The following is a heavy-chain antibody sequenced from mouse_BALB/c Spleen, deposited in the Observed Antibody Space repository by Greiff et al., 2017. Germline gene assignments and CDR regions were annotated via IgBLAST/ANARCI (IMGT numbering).Heavy chain of an antibody. CDR2: IDPSDSYT. D-gene: IGHD3-2*01. V-gene: IGHV1-69*02. J-gene: IGHJ3*01. Sequence: QVQLKQPGAELVKPGASVKLSCKASGYTFTSYWMHWVKQRPGQGLEWIGEIDPSDSYTNYNQKFKGKATLTVDKSSSTAYLQLSSLTSEDSAVYYCARSADRSGYVWFAYWGQGTRVTVSA. CDR3: ARSADRSGYVWFAY. CDR1: GYTFTSYW.